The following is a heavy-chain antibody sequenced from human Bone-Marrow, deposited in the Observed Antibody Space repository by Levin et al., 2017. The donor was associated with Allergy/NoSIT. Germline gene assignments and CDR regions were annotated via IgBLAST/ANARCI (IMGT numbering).Heavy chain of an antibody. Sequence: GESLKISCAASEFRFSTYWMAWVRQAPGKGLEWVANIKQRGIETYYGDSVRGRFIISRDDARDTPYLQMNNLRSDDTGVYYCVRDPDRGKSGVFNMWGQGTTVTVSS. D-gene: IGHD2-8*01. V-gene: IGHV3-7*01. CDR2: IKQRGIET. CDR1: EFRFSTYW. CDR3: VRDPDRGKSGVFNM. J-gene: IGHJ6*02.